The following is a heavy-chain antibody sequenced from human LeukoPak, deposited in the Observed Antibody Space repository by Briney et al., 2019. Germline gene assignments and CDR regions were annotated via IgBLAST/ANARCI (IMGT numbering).Heavy chain of an antibody. J-gene: IGHJ5*02. D-gene: IGHD6-19*01. CDR1: GFTFSSYW. CDR3: ARVAVAGTRGWFDP. V-gene: IGHV3-74*01. Sequence: GGSLRLSCAASGFTFSSYWMHWVRQAPGKGLVWVSRINTDGSSTSYADSVKGRFTISRDNAKNTLYLQMNSLRAEDTAVYYCARVAVAGTRGWFDPWGQGTLVTVSS. CDR2: INTDGSST.